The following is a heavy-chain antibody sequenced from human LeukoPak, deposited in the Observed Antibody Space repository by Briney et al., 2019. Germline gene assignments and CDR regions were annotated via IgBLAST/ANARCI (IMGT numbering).Heavy chain of an antibody. CDR1: GGTFSSYA. J-gene: IGHJ6*03. CDR3: AVPRVGATDFNYYYYYYMDV. CDR2: IIPIFGTA. D-gene: IGHD1-26*01. Sequence: SVKVSCKASGGTFSSYAISWVRQAPGQGLEWMGGIIPIFGTANYAQKFQGRVTITTDESTSTAYMELSSLRSEDTAVYYCAVPRVGATDFNYYYYYYMDVWGKGTTVTVSS. V-gene: IGHV1-69*05.